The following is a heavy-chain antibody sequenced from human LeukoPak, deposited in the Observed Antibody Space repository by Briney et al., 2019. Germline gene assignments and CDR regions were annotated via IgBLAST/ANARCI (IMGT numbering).Heavy chain of an antibody. V-gene: IGHV3-74*01. J-gene: IGHJ4*02. CDR2: INSDGSST. Sequence: GGSLRLSCAASGLTFISYWMHWVRQAPGKGLVWVSRINSDGSSTSYADSVKGRFTISRDNAKNTLYLQMNRLRAEHTAVYYCAREDDYGAYFGYWGQGTLVTVSS. D-gene: IGHD4-17*01. CDR1: GLTFISYW. CDR3: AREDDYGAYFGY.